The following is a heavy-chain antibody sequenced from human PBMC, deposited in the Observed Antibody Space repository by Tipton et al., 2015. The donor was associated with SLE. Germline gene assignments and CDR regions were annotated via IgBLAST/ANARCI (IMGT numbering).Heavy chain of an antibody. Sequence: TLSLTCAVSGYSISSGYYWGWIRQPPGKGLEWIGSIYHSGSTYYNPSLKSRVTISVDTSKNQFSLKLSSVTAADTAVYYCARQSQLVRDFDYWGQGTLVTVSS. J-gene: IGHJ4*02. CDR3: ARQSQLVRDFDY. D-gene: IGHD6-13*01. V-gene: IGHV4-38-2*01. CDR2: IYHSGST. CDR1: GYSISSGYY.